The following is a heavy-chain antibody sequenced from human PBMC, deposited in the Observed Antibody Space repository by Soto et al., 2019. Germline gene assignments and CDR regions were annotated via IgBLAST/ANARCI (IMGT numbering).Heavy chain of an antibody. D-gene: IGHD6-13*01. CDR1: GYTFTSYD. V-gene: IGHV1-8*01. CDR2: MNPNSGNT. J-gene: IGHJ4*02. Sequence: ASVKVSCKASGYTFTSYDINWVRQATGQGLEWMGWMNPNSGNTGYAQKFQGRVTMTRNTSISTAYMELSSLRSEDTAVYYCARGPPSSSPIDYWGQGTLVTVSS. CDR3: ARGPPSSSPIDY.